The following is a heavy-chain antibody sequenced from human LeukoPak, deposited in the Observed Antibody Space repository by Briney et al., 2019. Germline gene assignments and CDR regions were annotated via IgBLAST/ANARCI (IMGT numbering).Heavy chain of an antibody. Sequence: SETLSLTCTVSGGSISNYYWTWIRQPPGKGLEWIGYMYYSGSTNYNPSLKSRVTISVDTSKNQFSLKLSSVTAADTAVYHCARHPDAFDIWGQGTVVTVSS. V-gene: IGHV4-59*01. CDR2: MYYSGST. CDR3: ARHPDAFDI. J-gene: IGHJ3*02. CDR1: GGSISNYY.